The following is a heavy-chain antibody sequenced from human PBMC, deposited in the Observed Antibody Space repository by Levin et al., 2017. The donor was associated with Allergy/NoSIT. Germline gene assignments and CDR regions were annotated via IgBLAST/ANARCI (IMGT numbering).Heavy chain of an antibody. CDR1: GFTLSSYW. Sequence: GSLRLSCAASGFTLSSYWMHWVRQAPGKGLVWVSRINSDGSSTSYADSVKGRFTISRDNAKNTLYLQMNSLRAEDTAVYYCARERLSGYDRSIDYWGQGTLVTVSS. CDR2: INSDGSST. D-gene: IGHD5-12*01. CDR3: ARERLSGYDRSIDY. J-gene: IGHJ4*02. V-gene: IGHV3-74*01.